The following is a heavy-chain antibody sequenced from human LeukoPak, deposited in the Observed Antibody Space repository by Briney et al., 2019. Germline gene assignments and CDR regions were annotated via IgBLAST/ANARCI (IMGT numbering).Heavy chain of an antibody. CDR3: VRDGEGVAISVNYWFDP. D-gene: IGHD3-10*01. CDR2: MNPNTGNT. V-gene: IGHV1-8*01. CDR1: GFPFTRYD. J-gene: IGHJ5*02. Sequence: ASVKVSCKASGFPFTRYDINWVRQTSAQGLEWKGWMNPNTGNTGYAQKFQGRVTMTRDTSTSTAYMELRDLRSEDTAVYYCVRDGEGVAISVNYWFDPWGQGTLVTVSS.